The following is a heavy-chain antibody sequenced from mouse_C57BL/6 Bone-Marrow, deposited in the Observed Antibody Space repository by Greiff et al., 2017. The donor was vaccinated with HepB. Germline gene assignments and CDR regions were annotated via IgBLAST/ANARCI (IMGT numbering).Heavy chain of an antibody. Sequence: QVQLQQPGPELVKPGASVKISCKASGYAFSSSWRNWVKQRPGRGLEWIGRIYPDVGDPNYNGKLKGTAKLTAEKSSSTAYMQLSSLTSEDSAVYFCARRPDGYDGNYYAMDYWGQGTSVTVSS. J-gene: IGHJ4*01. CDR1: GYAFSSSW. V-gene: IGHV1-82*01. CDR3: ARRPDGYDGNYYAMDY. CDR2: IYPDVGDP. D-gene: IGHD2-2*01.